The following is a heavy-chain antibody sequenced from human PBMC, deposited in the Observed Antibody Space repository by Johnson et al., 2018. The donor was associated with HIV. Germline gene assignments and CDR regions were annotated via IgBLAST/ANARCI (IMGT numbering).Heavy chain of an antibody. CDR2: IRYDGSNK. Sequence: QEKLVESGGVVQPGGSLRLSCAASGFTFSSYGMHWFRQAPGKGLEWVAFIRYDGSNKYYADSVKGRFTISRDNSKNTLYLQMNSLRAEDTAVYYCASVHGIAVVDAFDIWGQGTMVTVSS. D-gene: IGHD6-19*01. V-gene: IGHV3-30*02. CDR1: GFTFSSYG. J-gene: IGHJ3*02. CDR3: ASVHGIAVVDAFDI.